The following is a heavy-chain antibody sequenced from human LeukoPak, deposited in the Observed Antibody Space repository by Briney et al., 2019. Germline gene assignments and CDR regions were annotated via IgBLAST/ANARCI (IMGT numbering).Heavy chain of an antibody. V-gene: IGHV3-7*01. CDR3: ARQNDYGDYEVDY. D-gene: IGHD4-17*01. CDR2: IKQDGSEK. CDR1: RFTFSSYW. Sequence: GGSLRLSCAASRFTFSSYWMSWVRQAPGKGLGWVANIKQDGSEKYYVDSVKGRFTISRDNAKNSLYLQMNSLRAEDTAVYYCARQNDYGDYEVDYWGQGTLVTVSS. J-gene: IGHJ4*02.